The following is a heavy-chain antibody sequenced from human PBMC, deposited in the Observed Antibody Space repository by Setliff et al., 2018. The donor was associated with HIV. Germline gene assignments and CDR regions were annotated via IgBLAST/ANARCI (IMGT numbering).Heavy chain of an antibody. J-gene: IGHJ6*03. D-gene: IGHD5-12*01. CDR3: ARHRDPPGTRWIFYYYYMDL. CDR2: VSYMGST. CDR1: GGSISSHY. Sequence: PSETLSLTCTVSGGSISSHYWSWIRQPPGKGLEWLGYVSYMGSTTYNPSLKSRVTISVDTSKNQFSLKLSSVTAADTAVYYCARHRDPPGTRWIFYYYYMDLWGEGTTVTVSS. V-gene: IGHV4-59*08.